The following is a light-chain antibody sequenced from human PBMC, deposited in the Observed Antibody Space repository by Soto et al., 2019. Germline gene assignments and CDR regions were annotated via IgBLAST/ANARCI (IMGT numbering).Light chain of an antibody. J-gene: IGKJ5*01. CDR1: QSVNNK. Sequence: EIVMTQSPATLSVSPGERGTLSCRASQSVNNKILWYQLKHGQAPRLLIYSASTRATGVPARFSGSGSGTEFTLTISSLQPEDVATYYCQKFNTAPLTFGQGTRLEIK. V-gene: IGKV3-15*01. CDR2: SAS. CDR3: QKFNTAPLT.